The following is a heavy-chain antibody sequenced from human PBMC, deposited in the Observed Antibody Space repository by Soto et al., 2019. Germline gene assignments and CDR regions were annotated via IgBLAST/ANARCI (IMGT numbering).Heavy chain of an antibody. J-gene: IGHJ5*02. Sequence: PSETLSVTCTVSGASISGFYWSWIRKSAGKGLEWTGRIYATGTTDYNPSLKSRVMMSVDTSKKQFSLKLRSVTAADTAVYYCVRDGTKTLRDWFDPWGQGISVTVSS. CDR3: VRDGTKTLRDWFDP. CDR2: IYATGTT. CDR1: GASISGFY. D-gene: IGHD1-1*01. V-gene: IGHV4-4*07.